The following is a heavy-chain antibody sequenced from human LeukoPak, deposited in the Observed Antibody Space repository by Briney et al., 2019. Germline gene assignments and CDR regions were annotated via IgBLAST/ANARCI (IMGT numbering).Heavy chain of an antibody. CDR1: GFTFSSYG. V-gene: IGHV3-33*01. CDR3: ARDRDSSWFFDY. J-gene: IGHJ4*02. CDR2: IWYDGSNK. D-gene: IGHD6-13*01. Sequence: GGSLRLSCAASGFTFSSYGMHWVRQAPGKGLEWVAVIWYDGSNKYYTGSVKGRFTISRDNSKNTLYLQMNSLRAEDTAVYYCARDRDSSWFFDYWGQGTLVTVSS.